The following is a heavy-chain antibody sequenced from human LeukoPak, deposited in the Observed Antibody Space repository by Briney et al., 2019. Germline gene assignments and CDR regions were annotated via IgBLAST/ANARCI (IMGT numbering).Heavy chain of an antibody. CDR2: IYYSGST. CDR3: AGGGDCSGGSCPHDY. J-gene: IGHJ4*02. Sequence: PSETLSLTCAVYGGSFSGYYWSWIRQPPGKGLEWIGYIYYSGSTNYNPSLKSRVTISVDTSKNQFSLKLSSVTAADTAVYYCAGGGDCSGGSCPHDYWGQGTLVTVSS. CDR1: GGSFSGYY. V-gene: IGHV4-59*01. D-gene: IGHD2-15*01.